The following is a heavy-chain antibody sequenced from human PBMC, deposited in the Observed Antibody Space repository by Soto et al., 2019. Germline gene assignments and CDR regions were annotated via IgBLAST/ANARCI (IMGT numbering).Heavy chain of an antibody. D-gene: IGHD3-3*01. J-gene: IGHJ6*03. CDR2: LNHAGST. CDR3: VRGAPYYDFSGGCRPLSNYYYYIDV. V-gene: IGHV4-34*01. CDR1: GGSFSGYY. Sequence: QVQLHQWGAGLLKPSETLSLTSAVFGGSFSGYYWRLIRQSPGKGLGWFGELNHAGSTTYNPSHRSRVTLSLDTNMYYFNLMITSVFAADTALYYCVRGAPYYDFSGGCRPLSNYYYYIDVWGNGTTVFVSS.